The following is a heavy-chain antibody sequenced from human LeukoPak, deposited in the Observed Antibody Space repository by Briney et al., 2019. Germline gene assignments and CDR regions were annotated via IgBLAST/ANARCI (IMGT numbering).Heavy chain of an antibody. CDR1: GYSISSGYY. D-gene: IGHD3-3*01. V-gene: IGHV4-38-2*02. CDR3: ARSRYEFEWLHHDGFDI. CDR2: IYHSGST. Sequence: PSETLSLTCTVSGYSISSGYYWGWIRQPPGKGLEWIGSIYHSGSTYNNPSLKSRVTISVDTSKNQFSLKLSSVTAADTAVYYCARSRYEFEWLHHDGFDIWGQGTMVTVSS. J-gene: IGHJ3*02.